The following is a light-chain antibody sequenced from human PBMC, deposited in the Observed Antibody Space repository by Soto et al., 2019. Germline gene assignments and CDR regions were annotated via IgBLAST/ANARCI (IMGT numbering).Light chain of an antibody. CDR2: DVT. J-gene: IGLJ1*01. CDR1: SRDVGAFNY. Sequence: QSALTQPASVSGSPGQSITISCIGTSRDVGAFNYVSWYQHHPGKAPKLIIYDVTDRPSGVSNRFSASKSGNTASLTISGLQAEDEADYYCSSYTTRNTEAFGTGTKVTVL. CDR3: SSYTTRNTEA. V-gene: IGLV2-14*03.